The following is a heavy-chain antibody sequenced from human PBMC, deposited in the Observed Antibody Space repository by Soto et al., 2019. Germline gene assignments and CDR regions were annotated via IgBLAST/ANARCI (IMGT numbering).Heavy chain of an antibody. CDR3: AKDIAPYSNYVYSWFDP. V-gene: IGHV3-43*02. CDR1: GLTFSSKW. J-gene: IGHJ5*02. Sequence: GGSLRLSCAVSGLTFSSKWMHWVRQAPGKGLVWVSLISGDGGNTNYADSVKGRFTISRDNSKNSLYLQMNSLRTEDTALYYCAKDIAPYSNYVYSWFDPWGQGTLVTVSS. CDR2: ISGDGGNT. D-gene: IGHD4-4*01.